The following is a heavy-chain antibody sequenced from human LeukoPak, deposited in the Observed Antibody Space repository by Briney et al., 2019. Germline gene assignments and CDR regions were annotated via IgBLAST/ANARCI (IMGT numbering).Heavy chain of an antibody. Sequence: GASVKVSCKTSGYTFTSYDINWVRQATGQGLEWMGWMNPNSGNTGYAQKFQGRVTITRNTSISTAYMELSSLRSEDTAVYYCARDRGGVVVAATDYWGQGTLVTVSS. V-gene: IGHV1-8*03. CDR1: GYTFTSYD. CDR2: MNPNSGNT. D-gene: IGHD2-15*01. J-gene: IGHJ4*02. CDR3: ARDRGGVVVAATDY.